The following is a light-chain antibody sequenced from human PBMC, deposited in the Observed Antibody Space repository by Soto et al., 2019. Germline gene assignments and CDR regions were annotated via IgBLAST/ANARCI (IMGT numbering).Light chain of an antibody. CDR3: QQYNTWLIT. CDR1: QSVSSN. J-gene: IGKJ5*01. Sequence: EIVMTQSPATLSVSPGERATLSCRASQSVSSNLAWYQQKPGQAPRLLIYGASTRATDIPARFSGSGSGTAFTLTISSLQSEDFAVYYCQQYNTWLITFGQGTRLE. CDR2: GAS. V-gene: IGKV3-15*01.